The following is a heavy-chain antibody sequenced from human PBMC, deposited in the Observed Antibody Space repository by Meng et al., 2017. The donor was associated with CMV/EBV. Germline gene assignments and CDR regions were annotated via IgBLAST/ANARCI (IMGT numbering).Heavy chain of an antibody. CDR1: GYSFTSYW. Sequence: GESLKISCKGSGYSFTSYWIGWVRQMPGKGLEWMGTIYPGDSDTRYSPSFQGQVTISADKSISTAYLQWSSLKASDTAMYYCARHLGPMCSGGSCNSLPSYYGMDPWGQGTLVTVSS. D-gene: IGHD2-15*01. CDR3: ARHLGPMCSGGSCNSLPSYYGMDP. J-gene: IGHJ5*02. CDR2: IYPGDSDT. V-gene: IGHV5-51*01.